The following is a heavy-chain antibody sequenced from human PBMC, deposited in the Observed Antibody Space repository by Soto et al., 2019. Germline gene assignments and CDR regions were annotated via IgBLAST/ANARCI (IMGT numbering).Heavy chain of an antibody. CDR2: INGDGTST. D-gene: IGHD6-13*01. J-gene: IGHJ1*01. CDR1: GFTFSIHW. CDR3: AVLPGIAAATSPQH. Sequence: GGSLRLSCAASGFTFSIHWMHWVRQAPGKGLVWVSRINGDGTSTGYADSVKGRFTISRDNAKNSLYLQMNSLRAEDTAVYYCAVLPGIAAATSPQHWGQGTLVTVSS. V-gene: IGHV3-74*01.